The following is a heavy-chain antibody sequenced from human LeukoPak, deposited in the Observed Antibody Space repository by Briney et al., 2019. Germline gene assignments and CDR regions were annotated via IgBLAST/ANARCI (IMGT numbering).Heavy chain of an antibody. J-gene: IGHJ4*02. CDR3: ARDPSGDSSGYPFDY. D-gene: IGHD3-22*01. CDR1: GYTSSAYY. CDR2: INPDTGGT. V-gene: IGHV1-2*02. Sequence: ASVKVSCKGSGYTSSAYYMQWVRQAPGQGPEWMGWINPDTGGTTYAQKFQGRVTMTRDTSISTGYMELSRLTSDDTAVYYCARDPSGDSSGYPFDYWGQGTLVTVSS.